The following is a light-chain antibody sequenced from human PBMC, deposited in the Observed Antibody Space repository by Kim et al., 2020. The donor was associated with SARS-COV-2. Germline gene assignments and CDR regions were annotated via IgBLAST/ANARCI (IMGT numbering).Light chain of an antibody. CDR3: QQRNNWPLT. CDR2: VVS. J-gene: IGKJ4*01. V-gene: IGKV3-11*01. Sequence: CFPGERATLSCRASQSVSSHLAWYQQKPGQAPRLLIDVVSNRATGIPARSSGSGSGTDFTLTISSLEPEDFAVYYCQQRNNWPLTFGGGTKVDIK. CDR1: QSVSSH.